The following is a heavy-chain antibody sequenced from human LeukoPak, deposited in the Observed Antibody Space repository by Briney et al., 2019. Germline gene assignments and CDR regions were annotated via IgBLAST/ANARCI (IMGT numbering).Heavy chain of an antibody. CDR2: ISSGGVT. Sequence: GGALRLSCEASGFTVSSNSMSLVRQAPGKGLEWVSMISSGGVTHEADPVKGRFTISRDNSKNALYLQMNSLRVDDPAVYYCARDCSGGSCHHYFDNWGQGTLVTVSS. J-gene: IGHJ4*02. CDR3: ARDCSGGSCHHYFDN. V-gene: IGHV3-53*01. D-gene: IGHD2-15*01. CDR1: GFTVSSNS.